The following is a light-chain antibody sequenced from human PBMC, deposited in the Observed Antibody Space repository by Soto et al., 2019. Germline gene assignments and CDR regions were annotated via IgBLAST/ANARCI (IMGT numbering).Light chain of an antibody. Sequence: QSALTQPASVSGSPGQSITISCTGTTSDVCGYHSVSWYQQHPGKAPTLMIYDVSNRPSGVSNRFSGSKSGNTASLTISGLQTEDEAHYFCSSYTTSSSYVFGTGTKLTVL. V-gene: IGLV2-14*03. CDR3: SSYTTSSSYV. CDR2: DVS. CDR1: TSDVCGYHS. J-gene: IGLJ1*01.